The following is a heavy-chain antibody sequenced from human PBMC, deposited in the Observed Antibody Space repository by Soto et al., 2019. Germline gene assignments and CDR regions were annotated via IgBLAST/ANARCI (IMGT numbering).Heavy chain of an antibody. J-gene: IGHJ4*02. D-gene: IGHD3-10*01. CDR1: GGSFSGYY. V-gene: IGHV4-34*01. CDR2: IYHSGST. Sequence: PSETLSLTCAVYGGSFSGYYWTWIRQPPGKGLEWIGEIYHSGSTNYNPSLKSRVTISVDTSKNQFSLKLSSVTAADTAVYYCARVPGRGSAFFRFDYWGQGTLVTVSS. CDR3: ARVPGRGSAFFRFDY.